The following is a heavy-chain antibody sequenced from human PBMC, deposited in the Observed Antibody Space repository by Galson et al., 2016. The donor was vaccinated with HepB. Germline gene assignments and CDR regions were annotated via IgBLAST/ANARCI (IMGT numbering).Heavy chain of an antibody. V-gene: IGHV4-61*08. J-gene: IGHJ6*02. CDR2: IYYSGST. CDR1: GASVSSGAYY. CDR3: VRDLGRYYGMDV. Sequence: SETLSLTCSVSGASVSSGAYYWSWIRRPPGKRLEWIGYIYYSGSTHYNPSLKSRVTLSIDPSKSQVSLNLSSVTAADTAVYYCVRDLGRYYGMDVWGQGTTVTVSS.